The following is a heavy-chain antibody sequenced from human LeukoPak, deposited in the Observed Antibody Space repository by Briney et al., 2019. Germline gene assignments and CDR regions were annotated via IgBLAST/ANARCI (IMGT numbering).Heavy chain of an antibody. J-gene: IGHJ6*03. CDR1: GFTVSSNY. D-gene: IGHD4-17*01. CDR3: AKNSGDYSYYYYNFMDV. Sequence: GGSLRLSCAASGFTVSSNYMSWVRQTPGKGLEWVTFIRYDGNNEYYRDSVKGRFTISRDNSKNTLYLQMNSLRAEDTAVYFCAKNSGDYSYYYYNFMDVWGKGTTVTISS. CDR2: IRYDGNNE. V-gene: IGHV3-30*02.